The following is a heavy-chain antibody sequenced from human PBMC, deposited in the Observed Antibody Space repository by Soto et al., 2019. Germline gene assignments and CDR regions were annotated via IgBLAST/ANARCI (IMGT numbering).Heavy chain of an antibody. CDR3: ARDLCSGGSCFSGDYYYYMDV. CDR2: IWYDGSNK. D-gene: IGHD2-15*01. CDR1: GFTFSSYG. J-gene: IGHJ6*03. Sequence: GGSLRLSCAASGFTFSSYGMHWVRQAPGKGLEWVAVIWYDGSNKYYADSVKGRFTISRDNSKNTLYLQMNSLRAEDTAVYYCARDLCSGGSCFSGDYYYYMDVWGKGTTVTVSS. V-gene: IGHV3-33*01.